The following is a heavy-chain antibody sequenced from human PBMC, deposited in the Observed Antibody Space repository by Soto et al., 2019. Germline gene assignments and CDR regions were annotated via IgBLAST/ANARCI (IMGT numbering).Heavy chain of an antibody. V-gene: IGHV1-69*13. CDR1: GGTFSSYA. Sequence: ASVKVSCKASGGTFSSYAISWVRQAPGQGLEWMGGIIPIFGTANYAQKFQGRVTITAGESTSTAYMELSSLRSEDTAVYYCARRDYYDSSGYYSFDYWGQGTLVTVSS. D-gene: IGHD3-22*01. CDR3: ARRDYYDSSGYYSFDY. CDR2: IIPIFGTA. J-gene: IGHJ4*02.